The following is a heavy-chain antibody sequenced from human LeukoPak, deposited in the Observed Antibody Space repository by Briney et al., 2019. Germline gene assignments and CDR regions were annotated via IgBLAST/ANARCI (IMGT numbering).Heavy chain of an antibody. CDR3: AKPLVSDYYDSSGYWVY. V-gene: IGHV3-23*01. CDR2: ISGSGDST. J-gene: IGHJ4*02. CDR1: GFTFSSYA. Sequence: GGSLRLSCAASGFTFSSYAMSWVRQAPGKGLEWVSAISGSGDSTYYSDSVKGRFTISRDNSKNTLYVQMNSLRAEDTAVYYCAKPLVSDYYDSSGYWVYWGQGTLVTVSS. D-gene: IGHD3-22*01.